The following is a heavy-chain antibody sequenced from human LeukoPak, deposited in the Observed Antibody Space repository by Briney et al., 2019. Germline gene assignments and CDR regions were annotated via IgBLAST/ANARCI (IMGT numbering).Heavy chain of an antibody. Sequence: SETLSLTCNVSGGSISSYHWNWIRQPPGKGLEWIGYINYSGTTNYNPSLKSRVTISIDTSKNQFSLKLSSVTAADTAVYYCARQSPNSSGWYDFDYWGQGTLVTVSS. CDR1: GGSISSYH. CDR3: ARQSPNSSGWYDFDY. V-gene: IGHV4-59*08. CDR2: INYSGTT. J-gene: IGHJ4*02. D-gene: IGHD6-19*01.